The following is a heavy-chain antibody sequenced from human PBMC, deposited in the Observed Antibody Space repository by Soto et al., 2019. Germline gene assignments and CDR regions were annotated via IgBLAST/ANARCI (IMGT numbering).Heavy chain of an antibody. D-gene: IGHD3-16*02. CDR3: ARWPQPRYTADPYAVDV. J-gene: IGHJ6*02. CDR2: IVPSLDTT. CDR1: GGTFSSSG. Sequence: QVHLVQSGTEVKKPGSSVKVSCKASGGTFSSSGFSWVRQAPGQGLEWMGMIVPSLDTTNYAQKFQARVNITAEEVTSTAYMELRSLRSEDTAVYYCARWPQPRYTADPYAVDVWGQGTRVIVSS. V-gene: IGHV1-69*11.